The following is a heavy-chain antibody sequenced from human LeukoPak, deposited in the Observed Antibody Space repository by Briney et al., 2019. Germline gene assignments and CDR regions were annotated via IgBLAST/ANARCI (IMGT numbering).Heavy chain of an antibody. CDR1: GFTFSYYG. Sequence: HAGRSLRLSCAASGFTFSYYGMHWVRQAPGKGLEWVVVISYDGSNEYYADSVKGRFTISRDNSKNTLYLQMNSLRAEDTAVYYCAKGRAYCGGDCYPDNFDYWGQGTLVTVSS. D-gene: IGHD2-21*02. V-gene: IGHV3-30*18. J-gene: IGHJ4*02. CDR3: AKGRAYCGGDCYPDNFDY. CDR2: ISYDGSNE.